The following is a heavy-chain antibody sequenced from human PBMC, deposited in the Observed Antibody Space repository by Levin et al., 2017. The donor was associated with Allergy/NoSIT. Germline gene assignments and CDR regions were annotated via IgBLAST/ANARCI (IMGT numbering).Heavy chain of an antibody. CDR1: GFSLSTSGVR. CDR3: ARMVGCDSTSCYGKGGYFDR. CDR2: IDWDGDK. V-gene: IGHV2-70*04. J-gene: IGHJ2*01. D-gene: IGHD2-2*01. Sequence: SGPTLVKPTQTLTLTCTFSGFSLSTSGVRVSWIRQPPGKALEWLARIDWDGDKFYSTSLKTRLTISKDTSKTQVVLTVTNMDPVDSATYFCARMVGCDSTSCYGKGGYFDRWGLGTLVTVSS.